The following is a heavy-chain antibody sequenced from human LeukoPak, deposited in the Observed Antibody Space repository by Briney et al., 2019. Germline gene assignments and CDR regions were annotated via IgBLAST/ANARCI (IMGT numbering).Heavy chain of an antibody. Sequence: GGSLRLSCAASGFTFNDYDMRWVRQAPGKGLEWLSYINIDGTNTHYADSVKGRFTISSDNAKKSLYLEMNNLRAEDTAVYYCATDGAGFDTWGQGVLVTVSS. J-gene: IGHJ5*02. CDR1: GFTFNDYD. CDR3: ATDGAGFDT. V-gene: IGHV3-11*01. CDR2: INIDGTNT.